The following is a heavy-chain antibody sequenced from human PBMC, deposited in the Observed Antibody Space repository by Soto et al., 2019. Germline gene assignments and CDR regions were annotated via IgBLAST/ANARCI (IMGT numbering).Heavy chain of an antibody. D-gene: IGHD3-10*01. J-gene: IGHJ5*02. Sequence: QVQLQESGPGLVKPSQTLSLTCTVSGGSISSGGYDWSWIRQHPGKGLEWVGYIYYPGSTYYNPSIESRVTIPVDTSKNRFSLKLSSVTAADTAVYYCARLTRVVRGVLFVWFDPWGQGTLVTVSS. CDR3: ARLTRVVRGVLFVWFDP. CDR2: IYYPGST. V-gene: IGHV4-31*03. CDR1: GGSISSGGYD.